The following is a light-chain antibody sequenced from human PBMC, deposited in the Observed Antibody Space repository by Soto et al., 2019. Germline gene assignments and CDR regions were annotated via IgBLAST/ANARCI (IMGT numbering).Light chain of an antibody. J-gene: IGKJ1*01. Sequence: EKVMTQSPATLSVSPGERATLSCMASQSVSSNLAWYQHKPGQAPRLLIYGTTTRATGIPARFSGSGSGTEFTLTISSLQSEDFAVYYCQQYNDWPRTFGQGTKV. V-gene: IGKV3-15*01. CDR3: QQYNDWPRT. CDR2: GTT. CDR1: QSVSSN.